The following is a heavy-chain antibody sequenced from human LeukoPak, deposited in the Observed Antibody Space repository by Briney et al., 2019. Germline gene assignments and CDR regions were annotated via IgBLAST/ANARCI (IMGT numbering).Heavy chain of an antibody. D-gene: IGHD3-22*01. J-gene: IGHJ5*02. CDR2: VYSSGSA. CDR3: ARGDSSSSNWFDP. V-gene: IGHV4-4*07. Sequence: SETLSLTCTVSGVSINTYYWSWIRQPAGKGLEWIGHVYSSGSANYNPSLKSRVTMSVDTSKNQFSLKLSSVTAADTAVYYCARGDSSSSNWFDPWGQGTLVTVSS. CDR1: GVSINTYY.